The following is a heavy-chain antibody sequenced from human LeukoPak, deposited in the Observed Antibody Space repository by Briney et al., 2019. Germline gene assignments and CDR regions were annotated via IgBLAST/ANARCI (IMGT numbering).Heavy chain of an antibody. CDR1: GFTFSSYA. Sequence: GGSLRLSCAASGFTFSSYAMSWVRQALGKGLEWVSAISGSGVSTYYADSVKGRFTISRDNSKNTLYLQMNSLRAEDTAVYYCAKDRKQQLVTVFDYWGQGTLVTVSS. CDR2: ISGSGVST. CDR3: AKDRKQQLVTVFDY. J-gene: IGHJ4*02. V-gene: IGHV3-23*01. D-gene: IGHD6-13*01.